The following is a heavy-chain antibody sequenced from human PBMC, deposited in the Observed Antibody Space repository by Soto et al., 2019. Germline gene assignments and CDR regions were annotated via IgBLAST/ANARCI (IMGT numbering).Heavy chain of an antibody. CDR2: IFSNGST. Sequence: SETLSLTCTVSGGSITDYSWVWIRQPAGKGLEWIGRIFSNGSTNYNPSLKGRITMSLDTSKTQFSLKLNSATATDTAVYFCARDQGVVVTADNWFDPWGQGILVTVSS. V-gene: IGHV4-4*07. D-gene: IGHD2-21*02. CDR1: GGSITDYS. J-gene: IGHJ5*02. CDR3: ARDQGVVVTADNWFDP.